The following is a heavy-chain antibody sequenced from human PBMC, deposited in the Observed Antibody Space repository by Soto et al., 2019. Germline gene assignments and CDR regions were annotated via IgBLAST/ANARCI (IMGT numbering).Heavy chain of an antibody. J-gene: IGHJ4*02. V-gene: IGHV4-30-4*01. CDR3: ARANYDFWSGYSYYFYY. CDR2: IYYSGST. CDR1: GGSISSGDYY. Sequence: QVQLQESGPGLVKPSQTLSLTCTVSGGSISSGDYYWSWIRQPPGKGLEWIGYIYYSGSTYYNPSLMSRVTIAVDTSKNQFSLKLSSVTAADTAVYYCARANYDFWSGYSYYFYYWGQGTLVTFSS. D-gene: IGHD3-3*01.